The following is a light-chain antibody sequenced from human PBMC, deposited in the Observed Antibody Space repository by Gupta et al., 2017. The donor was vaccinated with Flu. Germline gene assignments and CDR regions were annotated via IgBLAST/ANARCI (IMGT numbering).Light chain of an antibody. CDR3: QQYNNWIT. CDR1: QSVSSN. CDR2: GAS. J-gene: IGKJ5*01. V-gene: IGKV3-15*01. Sequence: PGERATLSCRASQSVSSNLAWYQQKPGQAPRLLIYGASTRATGIPARFSGSGSGTEFTLTISSLQSEDFAVYYCQQYNNWITFGQGTRLEIK.